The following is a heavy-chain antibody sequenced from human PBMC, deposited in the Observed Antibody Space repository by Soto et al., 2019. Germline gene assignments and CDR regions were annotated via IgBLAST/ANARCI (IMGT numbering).Heavy chain of an antibody. CDR3: ARDLGDSSGYIDY. CDR1: GGSVSSGSYY. D-gene: IGHD3-22*01. V-gene: IGHV4-61*01. CDR2: IYYSGST. J-gene: IGHJ4*02. Sequence: SYTLSLTCTVSGGSVSSGSYYWSLILQPPGKGLEWIGYIYYSGSTNYNPSLKSRVTISVDTSKNQFSLKLSSMTAADTAVYYCARDLGDSSGYIDYWGQGTLVTVSS.